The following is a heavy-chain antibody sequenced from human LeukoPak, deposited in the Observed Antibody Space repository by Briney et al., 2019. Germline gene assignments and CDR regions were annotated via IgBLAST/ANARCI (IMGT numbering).Heavy chain of an antibody. CDR1: GDSISRES. CDR2: SYDSWRM. J-gene: IGHJ2*01. V-gene: IGHV4-4*08. D-gene: IGHD6-13*01. Sequence: SETLSLTCTVSGDSISRESWSWIRQAPGKGLECIGYSYDSWRMNYNPSLQSRVTISLDTSKNRLSLQLNSVTAADTAVYYCARRIQLWYYWHFDLWGRGTLVTVTS. CDR3: ARRIQLWYYWHFDL.